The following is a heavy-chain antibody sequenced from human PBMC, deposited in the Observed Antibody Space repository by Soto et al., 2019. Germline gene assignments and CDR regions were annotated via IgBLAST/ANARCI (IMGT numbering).Heavy chain of an antibody. D-gene: IGHD3-16*01. CDR3: ARTLGGHRDS. J-gene: IGHJ4*02. V-gene: IGHV6-1*01. Sequence: SQTLSLTCAISGDSVSSNIAAWDWIRQSPSRGLEWLGRTYYRSKWYTDYAVSVRSRITINPDTSENQFTLQLISMTPEDTAVYYCARTLGGHRDSWGQGTLVTVSS. CDR2: TYYRSKWYT. CDR1: GDSVSSNIAA.